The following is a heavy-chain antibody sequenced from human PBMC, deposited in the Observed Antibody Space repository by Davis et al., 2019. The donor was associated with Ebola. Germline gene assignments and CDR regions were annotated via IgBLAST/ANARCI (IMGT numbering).Heavy chain of an antibody. CDR2: IWYDGSNK. D-gene: IGHD3-3*01. CDR3: ARDSITIFGVVTANNWFDP. Sequence: GESLKISCAASGFTFSSYGMHWVRQAPGKGLEWVAVIWYDGSNKYYADSVKGRFTISRDNSKNTLYLQMNSLRAEDTAVYYCARDSITIFGVVTANNWFDPWGQGTLVTVSS. CDR1: GFTFSSYG. V-gene: IGHV3-33*08. J-gene: IGHJ5*02.